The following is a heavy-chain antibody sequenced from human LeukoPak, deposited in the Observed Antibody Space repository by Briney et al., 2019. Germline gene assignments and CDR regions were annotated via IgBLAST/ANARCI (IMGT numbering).Heavy chain of an antibody. Sequence: SETLSLTCTVSNDSISSYYWSWIRQPPGKGLEWIGYIYYGGSTNYNPSLKSRVTMSLDTSKNQFSLKLTSVTAADTAVYYCARETYNFWSGYPDYWGQGALVTVST. J-gene: IGHJ4*02. D-gene: IGHD3-3*01. CDR3: ARETYNFWSGYPDY. V-gene: IGHV4-59*01. CDR1: NDSISSYY. CDR2: IYYGGST.